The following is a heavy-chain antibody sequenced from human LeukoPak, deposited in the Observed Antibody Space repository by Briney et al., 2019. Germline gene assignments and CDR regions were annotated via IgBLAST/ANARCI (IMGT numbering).Heavy chain of an antibody. CDR3: ARVIAMAVRSRYFDL. Sequence: SQTLYLTCNISSDSFSSRNYCWGWIPHPVGKELEWVGRIYTTGGTYYNHSLKSRVSILVDMSTTPLSLRLSLVTADDTVVYYRARVIAMAVRSRYFDLWGRGAFVTASS. CDR2: IYTTGGT. D-gene: IGHD5-24*01. J-gene: IGHJ2*01. V-gene: IGHV4-61*02. CDR1: SDSFSSRNYC.